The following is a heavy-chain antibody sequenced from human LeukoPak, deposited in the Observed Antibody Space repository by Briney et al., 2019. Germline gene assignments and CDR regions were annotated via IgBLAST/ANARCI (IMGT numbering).Heavy chain of an antibody. CDR3: ARPMVRGVIIAYFDY. CDR1: GYTFTSYD. CDR2: MNPNSGNT. V-gene: IGHV1-8*01. Sequence: ASVKVSCRASGYTFTSYDINWVRQATGQGLEWMGWMNPNSGNTGYAQKFQGRVTMTRNTSISTAYMELSRLRSDDTAVYYCARPMVRGVIIAYFDYWGQGTLVTVSS. D-gene: IGHD3-10*01. J-gene: IGHJ4*02.